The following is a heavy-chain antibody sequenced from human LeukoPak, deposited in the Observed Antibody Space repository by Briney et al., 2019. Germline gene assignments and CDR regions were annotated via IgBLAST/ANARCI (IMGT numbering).Heavy chain of an antibody. D-gene: IGHD5-18*01. J-gene: IGHJ4*02. Sequence: PGGSLRPSCAASGFTFSSYGMSWVRQAPGKGLEWVSTISGSGGSTYYADSVKGRFTVSRDNSKNTLYLQMNSLRAEDTAVYYCARGRGYSYAIPVYFDYWGQGTLVTVSS. CDR2: ISGSGGST. CDR1: GFTFSSYG. CDR3: ARGRGYSYAIPVYFDY. V-gene: IGHV3-23*01.